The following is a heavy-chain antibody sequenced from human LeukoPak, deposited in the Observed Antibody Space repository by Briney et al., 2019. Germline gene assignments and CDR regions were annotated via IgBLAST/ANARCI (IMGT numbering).Heavy chain of an antibody. CDR2: ISSSSIYI. CDR1: GFTFSGYS. V-gene: IGHV3-21*01. J-gene: IGHJ6*03. Sequence: GGSLRLSCAASGFTFSGYSMNWVRQAPGKGLEWVSSISSSSIYIYYADSVEGRFTVSRDNARNSLYLQMNSLRAEDTAVYYCARDYYDSSRYYVFSFHYYYMDVWGKGTTVTVSS. CDR3: ARDYYDSSRYYVFSFHYYYMDV. D-gene: IGHD3-22*01.